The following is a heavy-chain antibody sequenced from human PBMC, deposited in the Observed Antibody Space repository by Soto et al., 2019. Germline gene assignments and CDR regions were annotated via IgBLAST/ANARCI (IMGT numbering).Heavy chain of an antibody. CDR3: ARGAAAGRATKGMTN. V-gene: IGHV3-74*01. CDR2: INSDGSST. Sequence: GGSLRLSCAASGFTFSSYWMHWVRQAPGKGLVWVSRINSDGSSTSYADSVKGRFTISRDNAKNTLYLQMNSLRAEDTAVYYCARGAAAGRATKGMTNWGQGTLVTVSS. CDR1: GFTFSSYW. J-gene: IGHJ4*02. D-gene: IGHD6-13*01.